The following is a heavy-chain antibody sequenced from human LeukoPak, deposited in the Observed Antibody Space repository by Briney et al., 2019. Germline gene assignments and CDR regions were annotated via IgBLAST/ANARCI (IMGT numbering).Heavy chain of an antibody. CDR3: TMGVVVPAAGSCSVSSSGYYYYYGMDV. CDR2: IYSGGST. D-gene: IGHD2-2*01. V-gene: IGHV3-53*05. J-gene: IGHJ6*02. CDR1: GFTVSSNY. Sequence: GGSLRLSCAASGFTVSSNYMSWVRQAPGKGLEWVSVIYSGGSTYYADSVKGRFTISRDNSKNTLYLQMNSLRAEDTAVYYCTMGVVVPAAGSCSVSSSGYYYYYGMDVWGQGTTVTVSS.